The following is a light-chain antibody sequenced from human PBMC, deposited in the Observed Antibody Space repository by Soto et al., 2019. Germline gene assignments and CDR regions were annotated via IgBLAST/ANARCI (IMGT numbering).Light chain of an antibody. CDR1: QTVSNSY. V-gene: IGKV3-20*01. Sequence: ETVLTQSPGTLSLSPGERATLSCRASQTVSNSYVAWYQHKPGQAPRVLIHAASRRTAGIPDRFSRSASGTEFTLTICRLEPEDLAVYYCQQYGNSPWTFGQGTKV. J-gene: IGKJ1*01. CDR3: QQYGNSPWT. CDR2: AAS.